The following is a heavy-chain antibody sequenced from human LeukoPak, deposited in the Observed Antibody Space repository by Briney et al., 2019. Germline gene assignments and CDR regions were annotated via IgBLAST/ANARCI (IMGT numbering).Heavy chain of an antibody. Sequence: GGSLRLSCAASEFTFSTYAMSWVRQTPEKGLEWVSTISSSGSRTYYVDSVKGRFTVSRDNSNYTVYLQMNSLRAEDTAVYYCAKDRGGSGWYFDYWGQGTLVTVSS. CDR2: ISSSGSRT. CDR3: AKDRGGSGWYFDY. J-gene: IGHJ4*02. V-gene: IGHV3-23*01. CDR1: EFTFSTYA. D-gene: IGHD6-19*01.